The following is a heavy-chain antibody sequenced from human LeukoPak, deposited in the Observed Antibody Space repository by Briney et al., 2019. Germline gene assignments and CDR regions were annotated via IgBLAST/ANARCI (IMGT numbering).Heavy chain of an antibody. J-gene: IGHJ3*02. CDR2: IYYSGST. Sequence: SETLSLTCTVSGGSISSYYWSWIRQPPGKGLEWIGYIYYSGSTNYNPSLKSRVTISVDTSKNQFSLKLSSVTAADTAVYYCARDRLDAFDNWGQGTMVTVSS. CDR1: GGSISSYY. V-gene: IGHV4-59*01. CDR3: ARDRLDAFDN.